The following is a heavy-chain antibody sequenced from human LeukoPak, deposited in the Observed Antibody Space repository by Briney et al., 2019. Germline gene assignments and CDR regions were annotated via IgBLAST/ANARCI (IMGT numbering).Heavy chain of an antibody. CDR3: ARSGAFIVGASLQN. J-gene: IGHJ4*02. CDR2: IYYSGST. Sequence: TSSETLSLTCTVSGGSISSYYWSWIRQPPGKGLEWIGYIYYSGSTNYNPSLKSRVTISVDTSKNQFSLKLSSVTAADTAVYYCARSGAFIVGASLQNWGQGTLVTVSS. V-gene: IGHV4-59*01. D-gene: IGHD1-26*01. CDR1: GGSISSYY.